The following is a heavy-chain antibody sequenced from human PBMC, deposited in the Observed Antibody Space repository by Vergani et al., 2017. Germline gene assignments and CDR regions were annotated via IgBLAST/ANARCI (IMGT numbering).Heavy chain of an antibody. V-gene: IGHV3-21*01. J-gene: IGHJ4*02. CDR2: ISSSSSYI. CDR1: GFTFSSYS. CDR3: AKGRVVPAAYFDY. D-gene: IGHD2-2*01. Sequence: EVQLLESGGGLVKPGGSLRLSCAASGFTFSSYSMNWVRQAPGKGLEWVSSISSSSSYIYYADSVKGRVTISRDNAKHSLYLQMNSMRAEDTAVYYCAKGRVVPAAYFDYWGQGTLVTVSS.